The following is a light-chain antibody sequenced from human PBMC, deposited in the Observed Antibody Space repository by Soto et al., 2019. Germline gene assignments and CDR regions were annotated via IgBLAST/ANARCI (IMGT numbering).Light chain of an antibody. Sequence: EIVMTQSPLSLAVTPGEPAYISCRSSQSLRRSNGYNYLDSYLQKTGQSPQLLIYLGSNRASGVPDKFSGSGSGTDFTLTISRVEAEDVGLYYCMQALQAPLTFGQGTRVEIK. V-gene: IGKV2-28*01. CDR3: MQALQAPLT. J-gene: IGKJ1*01. CDR2: LGS. CDR1: QSLRRSNGYNY.